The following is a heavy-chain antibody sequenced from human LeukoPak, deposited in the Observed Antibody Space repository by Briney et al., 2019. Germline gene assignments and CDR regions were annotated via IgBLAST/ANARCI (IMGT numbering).Heavy chain of an antibody. CDR2: TYYRSKWYN. CDR3: ARGELGHCSGGSCYPALDFDY. J-gene: IGHJ4*02. V-gene: IGHV6-1*01. D-gene: IGHD2-15*01. CDR1: GDSVSSNSAA. Sequence: SQTLSLTCAISGDSVSSNSAAWNWIRQSPSRGLEWLGRTYYRSKWYNDYAVSVKSRITINPDTSKNQFSLQLNSVTPEDTAVYYCARGELGHCSGGSCYPALDFDYWGQGTLVAVSS.